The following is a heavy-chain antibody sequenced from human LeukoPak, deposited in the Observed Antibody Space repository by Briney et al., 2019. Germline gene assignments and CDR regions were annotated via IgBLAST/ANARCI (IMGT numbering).Heavy chain of an antibody. Sequence: LSETLSLTCAVFGGSLSDHDWSWIRQPPGKGLEWIGEINHRGATNYNPSLKSRVTLSLDTSRNQVSLKLNSLTAADTAVYYCARGKGDLSMIVMIVTAVEFYFDSWGPGTLVTVPS. CDR3: ARGKGDLSMIVMIVTAVEFYFDS. CDR2: INHRGAT. D-gene: IGHD3-22*01. J-gene: IGHJ4*02. CDR1: GGSLSDHD. V-gene: IGHV4-34*01.